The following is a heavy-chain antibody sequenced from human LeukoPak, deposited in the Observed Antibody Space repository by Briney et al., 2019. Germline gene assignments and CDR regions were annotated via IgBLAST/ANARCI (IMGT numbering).Heavy chain of an antibody. J-gene: IGHJ4*02. CDR2: IYYSGNT. Sequence: SETLSLTCTVSGASISNNYWSWIRQPPGKGLEWIGYIYYSGNTNYNPSLKSRVAISVDTSKNQFSLKLTSVTAADTAVYYCARLIARGPFDYWGRGTLVTVSS. D-gene: IGHD2/OR15-2a*01. CDR3: ARLIARGPFDY. V-gene: IGHV4-59*08. CDR1: GASISNNY.